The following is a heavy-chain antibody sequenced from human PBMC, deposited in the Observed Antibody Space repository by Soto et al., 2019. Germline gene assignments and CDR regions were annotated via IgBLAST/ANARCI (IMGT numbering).Heavy chain of an antibody. CDR1: GLTFRRYA. J-gene: IGHJ6*02. CDR2: INGAGDEP. CDR3: ANVDWNYGKDA. V-gene: IGHV3-23*01. D-gene: IGHD1-1*01. Sequence: GGSLRLSCAVSGLTFRRYAMSWVRQAPGKGPEWVSGINGAGDEPRYADYVKGRFTISRDNSKNTVYLQMNSLRVEDTAIYYCANVDWNYGKDAWGQGT.